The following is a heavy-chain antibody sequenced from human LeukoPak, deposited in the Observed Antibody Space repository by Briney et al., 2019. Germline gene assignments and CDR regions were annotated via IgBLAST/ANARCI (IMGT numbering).Heavy chain of an antibody. CDR2: ISSSSSTI. J-gene: IGHJ5*02. Sequence: GGSLRLSCAASGFTFSSYSTTWVRQAPGKGLEWVSYISSSSSTIYYADSVKGRFTISRDNAKNSLYLQMNSLRDEDTAVYYCARGGQQLVSSWFDPWGQGTLVTVSS. CDR1: GFTFSSYS. CDR3: ARGGQQLVSSWFDP. V-gene: IGHV3-48*02. D-gene: IGHD6-13*01.